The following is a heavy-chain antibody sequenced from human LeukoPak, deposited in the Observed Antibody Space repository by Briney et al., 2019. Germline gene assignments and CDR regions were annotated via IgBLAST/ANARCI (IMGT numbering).Heavy chain of an antibody. D-gene: IGHD1-14*01. Sequence: GESLKISCKGSGFTVTDQWIAWVRQMPGKGLEWVGIIHPAVSDIPYSPSFQGQVVISVDRSISTAYLQWSSLKASDTAMYYCARLLPPGAPQTPPAGFDYWGQGTLVTVSS. CDR1: GFTVTDQW. J-gene: IGHJ4*02. CDR2: IHPAVSDI. CDR3: ARLLPPGAPQTPPAGFDY. V-gene: IGHV5-51*01.